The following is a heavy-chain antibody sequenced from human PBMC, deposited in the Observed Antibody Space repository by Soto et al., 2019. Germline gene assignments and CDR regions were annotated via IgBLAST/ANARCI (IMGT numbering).Heavy chain of an antibody. Sequence: PSETLSLACTVSGVSIRPYYWSLIRQPPGKGLKWIGYIYYSGSTNYNPSLKSRVTISVDTSKNQFSLKLSSVTAADTAVYYCARYQQLLSGMDVWGQGTTVTVS. J-gene: IGHJ6*02. V-gene: IGHV4-59*01. CDR2: IYYSGST. D-gene: IGHD2-2*01. CDR3: ARYQQLLSGMDV. CDR1: GVSIRPYY.